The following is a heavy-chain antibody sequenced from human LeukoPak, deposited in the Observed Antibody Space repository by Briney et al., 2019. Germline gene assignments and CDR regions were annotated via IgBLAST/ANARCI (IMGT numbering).Heavy chain of an antibody. CDR2: IHYSGST. CDR3: ARDRYMDV. V-gene: IGHV4-59*01. CDR1: GGSLSYYY. J-gene: IGHJ6*03. Sequence: SETLSLTCTVSGGSLSYYYWTWIRQPPGKGLEWVGHIHYSGSTNYNPSLKSRVTISGDTSKNQFSLKLSSVTAADTAVYYCARDRYMDVWGKGTTVTVSS.